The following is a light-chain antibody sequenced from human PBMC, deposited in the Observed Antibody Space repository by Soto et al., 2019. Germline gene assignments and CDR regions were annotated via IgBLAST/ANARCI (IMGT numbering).Light chain of an antibody. V-gene: IGLV1-40*01. J-gene: IGLJ1*01. CDR2: GNS. Sequence: VLTQPPSVSGAPGQRVTISCTGSSSNIGAGYDVHWYQQLPGAAPKLLIYGNSNRPSGVPDRFSGSKSGTSASLAITGLQAEDEADYYCQSYDSSLSGYVFGTGTKVTVL. CDR3: QSYDSSLSGYV. CDR1: SSNIGAGYD.